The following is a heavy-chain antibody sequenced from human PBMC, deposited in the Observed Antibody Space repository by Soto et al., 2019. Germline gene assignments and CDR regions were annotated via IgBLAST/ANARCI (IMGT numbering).Heavy chain of an antibody. CDR3: AAQRRGYYYYPIDY. Sequence: QVQLQESGPGLVKPSETLSVTCTVSGGSVSSGTYYWSWIRQPPGKGLEWIGYIYDSGSTNYNPSLKSRLTISLDTSKNQSALKLSSVPAAYTAVNYCAAQRRGYYYYPIDYWVQGTIVTVSS. D-gene: IGHD3-22*01. J-gene: IGHJ4*02. CDR1: GGSVSSGTYY. CDR2: IYDSGST. V-gene: IGHV4-61*01.